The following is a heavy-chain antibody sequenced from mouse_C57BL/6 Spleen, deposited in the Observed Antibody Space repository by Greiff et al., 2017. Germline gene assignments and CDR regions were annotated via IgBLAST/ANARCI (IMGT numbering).Heavy chain of an antibody. CDR1: GFTFSSYG. CDR2: ISSGGSYT. D-gene: IGHD4-1*01. V-gene: IGHV5-6*02. CDR3: ARRLGQDYAMDY. Sequence: EVKLQESGGDLVKPGGSLKLSCAASGFTFSSYGMSWVRQTPDKRLEWVATISSGGSYTYYPDSVKGRFTISRDKSKNTLYLQMSSLKSEDTAMYYCARRLGQDYAMDYWGQGTSVTVSS. J-gene: IGHJ4*01.